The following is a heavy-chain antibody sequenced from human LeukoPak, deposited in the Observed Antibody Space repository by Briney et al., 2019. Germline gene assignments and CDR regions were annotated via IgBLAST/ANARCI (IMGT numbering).Heavy chain of an antibody. V-gene: IGHV4-34*01. Sequence: SETLSLTRAVYGGSLSGYYWSWIRDPPGRGRECRGEINHSGCTNHNPSLKSRVTISVDTSKNRFSLKLSSVTAADTAVYYCARGLSSTAPSLRITMVRGVIHAFDIWGQGTMVTVSS. CDR2: INHSGCT. CDR3: ARGLSSTAPSLRITMVRGVIHAFDI. CDR1: GGSLSGYY. D-gene: IGHD3-10*01. J-gene: IGHJ3*02.